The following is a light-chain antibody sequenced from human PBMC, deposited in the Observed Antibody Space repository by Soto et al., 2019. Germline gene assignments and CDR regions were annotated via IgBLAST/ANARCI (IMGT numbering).Light chain of an antibody. Sequence: DIQMTQAPSTLSASVGDRVTITCRASQSISSWLAWYQQTLGRAPRLLIYDATTIETGVPPRFSGSRYARAYSLTISSLQPADFATYYCYQHNTYSSLTFGRGTKVDIK. CDR1: QSISSW. CDR2: DAT. V-gene: IGKV1-5*01. CDR3: YQHNTYSSLT. J-gene: IGKJ4*01.